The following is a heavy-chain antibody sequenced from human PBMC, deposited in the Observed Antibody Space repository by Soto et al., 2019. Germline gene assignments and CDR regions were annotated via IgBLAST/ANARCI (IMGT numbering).Heavy chain of an antibody. J-gene: IGHJ6*02. CDR1: GGSISSGGYY. V-gene: IGHV4-31*03. CDR3: ARDSNSNGYYRYYGMDV. D-gene: IGHD3-22*01. CDR2: IYYSGST. Sequence: QVQLQESGPGLVKPSQTLSLTCTVSGGSISSGGYYWSWIRQHPGKGLEWIGYIYYSGSTYYNPSLKSRVTISVNTSKNQFTQKLSSVTAADTAVYYCARDSNSNGYYRYYGMDVWGQGTTVTVSS.